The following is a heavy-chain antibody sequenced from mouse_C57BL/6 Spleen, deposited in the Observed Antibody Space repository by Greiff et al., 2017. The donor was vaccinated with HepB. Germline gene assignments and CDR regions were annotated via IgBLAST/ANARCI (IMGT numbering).Heavy chain of an antibody. J-gene: IGHJ3*01. V-gene: IGHV2-2*01. CDR1: GFSLTSYG. CDR3: ARNEANWDWFAY. CDR2: IWSGGST. D-gene: IGHD4-1*01. Sequence: VHLVESGPGLVQPSQSLSITCTVSGFSLTSYGVHWVRQSPGKGLEWLGVIWSGGSTDYNAAFISRLSISKDNSKSQVFFKINSLQADDTAIYYFARNEANWDWFAYWGQGTLVTVSA.